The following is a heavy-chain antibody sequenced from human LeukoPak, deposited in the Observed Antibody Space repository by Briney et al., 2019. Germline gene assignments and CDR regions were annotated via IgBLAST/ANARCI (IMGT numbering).Heavy chain of an antibody. Sequence: GGSLRLSCAASGFTFSSYAMSWVRQAPGKGLEWVSAISGSGDSTYSTDSVKGRFTISRDNAKNSLYLQMNSLRAEDTAVYYCAKDPRYCSSTSCDYWGQGTLVTVSS. CDR1: GFTFSSYA. CDR3: AKDPRYCSSTSCDY. V-gene: IGHV3-23*01. J-gene: IGHJ4*02. CDR2: ISGSGDST. D-gene: IGHD2-2*01.